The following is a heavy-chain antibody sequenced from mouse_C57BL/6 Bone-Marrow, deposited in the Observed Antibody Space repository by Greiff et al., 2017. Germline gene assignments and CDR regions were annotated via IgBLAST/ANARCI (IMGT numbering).Heavy chain of an antibody. CDR1: GYTFTSYW. D-gene: IGHD1-1*01. J-gene: IGHJ2*01. V-gene: IGHV1-59*01. CDR2: IDPSDSYT. CDR3: ARVVHYYGSSYDYFDY. Sequence: VQLLQPGAELVRPGTSVKLSCAASGYTFTSYWMHWVKQRPGQGLEWIGVIDPSDSYTNYNQKFKGKATLTVDTASSTAYLQLSSLTSEDSAVYYCARVVHYYGSSYDYFDYWGQGTTLTVSS.